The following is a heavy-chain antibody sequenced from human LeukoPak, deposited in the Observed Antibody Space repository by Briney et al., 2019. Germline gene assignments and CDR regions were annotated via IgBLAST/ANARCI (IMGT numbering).Heavy chain of an antibody. D-gene: IGHD6-13*01. V-gene: IGHV4-4*07. Sequence: SETLSLTCTVSGGSISSYYWSWIRQPAGKGLEWIGRIYTSGSTNYNPSLKSRVTMSVDTSKNQFSLKLSSVTAADTAVYYCARVSIRQQLWHDAFDIWGQGTMVTVSS. CDR1: GGSISSYY. J-gene: IGHJ3*02. CDR3: ARVSIRQQLWHDAFDI. CDR2: IYTSGST.